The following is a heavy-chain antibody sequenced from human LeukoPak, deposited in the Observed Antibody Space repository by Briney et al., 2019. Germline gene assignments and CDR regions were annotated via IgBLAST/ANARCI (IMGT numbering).Heavy chain of an antibody. D-gene: IGHD2-2*01. CDR1: GFTFSSYA. V-gene: IGHV3-30-3*01. Sequence: GGSLRLSCAASGFTFSSYAMHWVRQAPGKGLEWVAVISYDGSNKYYADSVKGRFTISRDNSKNTLYLQMNSLRAEDTAVYYCARDLSQLLGTFNWFDPWAREPWSPPPQ. CDR3: ARDLSQLLGTFNWFDP. J-gene: IGHJ5*02. CDR2: ISYDGSNK.